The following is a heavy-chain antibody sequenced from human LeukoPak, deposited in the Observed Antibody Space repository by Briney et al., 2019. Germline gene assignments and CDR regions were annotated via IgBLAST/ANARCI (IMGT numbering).Heavy chain of an antibody. CDR1: GGSISSSSYY. CDR2: IYYSGST. J-gene: IGHJ5*02. Sequence: SETLSLTCTVSGGSISSSSYYWGWIRQPPGKGLEWIGSIYYSGSTNYNPSLKSRVTISVDTSKNQFSLKLSSVTAADTAVYYCARTGIAVAGTPFHWFDPWGQGTLVTVSS. D-gene: IGHD6-19*01. CDR3: ARTGIAVAGTPFHWFDP. V-gene: IGHV4-39*07.